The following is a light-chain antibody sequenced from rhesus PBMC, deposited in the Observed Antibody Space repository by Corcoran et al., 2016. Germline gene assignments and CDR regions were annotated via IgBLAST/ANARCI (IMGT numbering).Light chain of an antibody. CDR2: KAS. Sequence: DIQMTQSPSSLSASVGDTVTITGRASQSISSRLAWYQQKPGKAPKLLFYKASSLQSGVPSRFSGSGSGTDFTLTISSLQSEGFATYCSRQYSHRPYSFGQGTKVKIK. CDR3: RQYSHRPYS. J-gene: IGKJ2*01. V-gene: IGKV1-22*01. CDR1: QSISSR.